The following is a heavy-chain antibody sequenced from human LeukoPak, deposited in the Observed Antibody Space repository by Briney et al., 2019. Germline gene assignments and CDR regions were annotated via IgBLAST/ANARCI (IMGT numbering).Heavy chain of an antibody. CDR2: IYYSGST. CDR3: ARGRADSSGPSPRDAFDI. CDR1: GGSISSYY. V-gene: IGHV4-59*01. D-gene: IGHD3-22*01. J-gene: IGHJ3*02. Sequence: SETLSLTCTVSGGSISSYYWSWIRQPPGKGLEWIGYIYYSGSTNYNPSLKSRVTISVDTSKNQFSLKLSSVTAADTAVYYCARGRADSSGPSPRDAFDIWGQGTMVTVSS.